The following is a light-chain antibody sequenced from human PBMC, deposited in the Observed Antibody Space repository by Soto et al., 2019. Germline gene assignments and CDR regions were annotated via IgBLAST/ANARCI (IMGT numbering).Light chain of an antibody. CDR1: QSVDND. CDR3: QQYGSSPDT. J-gene: IGKJ5*01. V-gene: IGKV3-20*01. CDR2: GAS. Sequence: EFVLTQSPGTLSLSPGERATLSCRASQSVDNDLAWYQQKPGQAPRLLIYGASSRATGIPDRFSGSGSGTDFTLTISRLEPEDFAVYYCQQYGSSPDTFGQGTRLEIK.